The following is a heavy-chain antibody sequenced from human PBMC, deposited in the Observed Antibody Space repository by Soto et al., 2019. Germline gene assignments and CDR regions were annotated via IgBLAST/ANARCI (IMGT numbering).Heavy chain of an antibody. CDR2: LKPSSGEA. V-gene: IGHV1-8*02. J-gene: IGHJ6*02. Sequence: QVQLVQSGAEVKKPGASVKVSCEASGYNFKSFDINWVRQASGQGLEWMGWLKPSSGEAGYAEKFQGRLTMTRDTSTNTVSMELRRLTSEDTAVYYCVRDNWSSNFDYFGMDVWGHGTTVIVS. D-gene: IGHD3-3*01. CDR1: GYNFKSFD. CDR3: VRDNWSSNFDYFGMDV.